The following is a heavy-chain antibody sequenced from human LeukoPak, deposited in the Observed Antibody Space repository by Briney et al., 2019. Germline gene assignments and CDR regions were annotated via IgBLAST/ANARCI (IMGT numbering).Heavy chain of an antibody. D-gene: IGHD6-13*01. V-gene: IGHV1-2*02. CDR2: INPNSGGT. Sequence: ASVKVSCKASGYTFTGYHMHWVRQAPGQGLEWMGWINPNSGGTNYAQKFQGRVTMTRDTSISTAYMELSRLRSDDTAVYYCARVFGSSWYFWFDPWGQGTLVTVSS. CDR1: GYTFTGYH. J-gene: IGHJ5*02. CDR3: ARVFGSSWYFWFDP.